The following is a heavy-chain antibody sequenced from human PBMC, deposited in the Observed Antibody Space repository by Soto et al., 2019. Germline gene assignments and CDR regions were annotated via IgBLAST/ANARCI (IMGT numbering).Heavy chain of an antibody. CDR2: IYWDGDK. CDR3: AHRATMTIFGLIIENGIFFDP. J-gene: IGHJ5*02. CDR1: GFSLSTSGAA. Sequence: QINLIESGPTLVKPTQTLTLTCTFSGFSLSTSGAAVGWVRQPPGRALEWLALIYWDGDKRYNASLGNRLTITNDTSMNQVVLTLTNVDPADTATYYCAHRATMTIFGLIIENGIFFDPWGQGTRVLVSS. V-gene: IGHV2-5*02. D-gene: IGHD3-3*01.